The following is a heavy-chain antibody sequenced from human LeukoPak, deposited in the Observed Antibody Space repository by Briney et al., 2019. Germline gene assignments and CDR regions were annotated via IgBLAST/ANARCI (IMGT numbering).Heavy chain of an antibody. CDR3: ATDSNGKNYEAIDY. J-gene: IGHJ4*01. Sequence: GASVKVSCKASGYTFTSYGISWVRQAPGQGLEWMGWISALNGNRNFLQKFQGRLTMTTDTSTSTAYMELTTLTSDDTAVYYCATDSNGKNYEAIDYWGQGTLVTVSS. V-gene: IGHV1-18*01. CDR1: GYTFTSYG. CDR2: ISALNGNR. D-gene: IGHD3-22*01.